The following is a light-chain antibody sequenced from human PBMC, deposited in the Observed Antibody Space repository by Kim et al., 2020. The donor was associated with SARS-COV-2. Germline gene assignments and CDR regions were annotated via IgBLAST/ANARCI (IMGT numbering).Light chain of an antibody. CDR3: QKYDSAPWT. J-gene: IGKJ1*01. CDR2: GAS. V-gene: IGKV1-27*01. Sequence: DIQMTQSPSSLSASVGDRVTITCRASQVINNYLAWYQQKPGKAPTVLIYGASTLHSGVPSRFSGSGSGTDFTLTISSLQPEDVGTYYCQKYDSAPWTFCHGTKVDIK. CDR1: QVINNY.